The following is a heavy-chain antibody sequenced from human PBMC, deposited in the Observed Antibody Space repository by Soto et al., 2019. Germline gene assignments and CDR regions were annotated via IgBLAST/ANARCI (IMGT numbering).Heavy chain of an antibody. D-gene: IGHD3-22*01. CDR2: IYYSGST. CDR1: GGSISSVGHY. V-gene: IGHV4-31*03. CDR3: ARERSGYYDSSGYWNWFDP. Sequence: SETLSLTCSVSGGSISSVGHYWAWIRQQPGKGLEWIGYIYYSGSTDYNPSLKSRVTISVDRSKNQFSLKLSSVTAADTAVYYCARERSGYYDSSGYWNWFDPWGQGTLVTVSS. J-gene: IGHJ5*02.